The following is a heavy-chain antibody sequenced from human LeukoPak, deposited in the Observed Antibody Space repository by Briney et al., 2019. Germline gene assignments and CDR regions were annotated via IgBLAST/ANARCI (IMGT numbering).Heavy chain of an antibody. CDR3: ARDQEYYYDSSGYSYFDY. V-gene: IGHV1-18*01. J-gene: IGHJ4*02. D-gene: IGHD3-22*01. CDR1: GYTFTSYG. Sequence: ASVKVSCKASGYTFTSYGISWVRQAPEQGLEWMGWISAYNGNTNYAQKLQGRVTMTTDTSTSTAYMELRSLRSDDTAVYYCARDQEYYYDSSGYSYFDYWGQGTLVTVSS. CDR2: ISAYNGNT.